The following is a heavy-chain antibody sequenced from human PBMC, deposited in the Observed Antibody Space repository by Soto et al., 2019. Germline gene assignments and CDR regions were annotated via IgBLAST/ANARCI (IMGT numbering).Heavy chain of an antibody. CDR2: INHSGST. J-gene: IGHJ6*02. Sequence: PSETLSLTCAVYGGSFSGYYWSWIRQPPGTGLEWIGEINHSGSTNYNPSLKSRVTISVDTSKNQFSLKLSSVTAADTAVYYCARVRVTVTTLLSHYYYYYGMDVWGQGTTVTVSS. CDR3: ARVRVTVTTLLSHYYYYYGMDV. D-gene: IGHD4-4*01. V-gene: IGHV4-34*01. CDR1: GGSFSGYY.